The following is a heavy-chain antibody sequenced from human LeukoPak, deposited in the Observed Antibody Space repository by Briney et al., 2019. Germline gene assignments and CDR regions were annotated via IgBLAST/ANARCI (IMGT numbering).Heavy chain of an antibody. D-gene: IGHD3-10*01. CDR1: GFTLSSYA. J-gene: IGHJ6*03. CDR3: ARDWFVTNTYYYYYMDV. Sequence: PGGSLRLSCAASGFTLSSYAMHWVRQAPGKGLEWVGVIWHDGYTKYYAVSLKGRFTISRDTSNDTLYLQMSSLRAEDTAVYYCARDWFVTNTYYYYYMDVRGRGTTVTVSS. V-gene: IGHV3-33*01. CDR2: IWHDGYTK.